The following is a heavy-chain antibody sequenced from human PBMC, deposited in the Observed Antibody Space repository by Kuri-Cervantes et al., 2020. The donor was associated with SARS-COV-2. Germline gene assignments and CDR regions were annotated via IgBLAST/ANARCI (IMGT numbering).Heavy chain of an antibody. D-gene: IGHD5-24*01. CDR2: IIPIFGTA. Sequence: SEKVSCKASGYTFTSYGISWVRQAPGQGFEWMGGIIPIFGTANYAQKFQGRVKITADKSTSTAYMELSSLRSEDTSVYYCAGTRWLQLDYYYYYGMDVWGQGTTVTVSS. CDR3: AGTRWLQLDYYYYYGMDV. J-gene: IGHJ6*02. CDR1: GYTFTSYG. V-gene: IGHV1-69*06.